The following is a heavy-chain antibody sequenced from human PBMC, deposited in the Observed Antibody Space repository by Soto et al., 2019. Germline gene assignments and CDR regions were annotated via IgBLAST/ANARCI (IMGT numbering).Heavy chain of an antibody. CDR1: GYTFTSYG. CDR3: ARVRHDCSSTSCYQTYYYYYYMDV. Sequence: ASVKVSCKASGYTFTSYGISWVRQAPGQGLEWMGWISAYNGNTNYAQKLQGRVTMTTDTSTSTAYMELRSLRSDDTAVYYCARVRHDCSSTSCYQTYYYYYYMDVWGKGTTVTVSS. D-gene: IGHD2-2*01. J-gene: IGHJ6*03. V-gene: IGHV1-18*01. CDR2: ISAYNGNT.